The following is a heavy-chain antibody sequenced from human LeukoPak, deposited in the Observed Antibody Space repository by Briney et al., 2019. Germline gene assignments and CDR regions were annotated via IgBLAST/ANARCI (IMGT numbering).Heavy chain of an antibody. CDR1: GYTLTGYY. J-gene: IGHJ4*02. Sequence: GASVKVSCKASGYTLTGYYMHWVRQAPGQGLEWMGWINPNSGGTNYAQKFQGRVTMTRDTSISTAYMELSRLRSDDTAVYYCAREIVVVPAAIDYWGQGTLVTVSS. CDR2: INPNSGGT. CDR3: AREIVVVPAAIDY. V-gene: IGHV1-2*02. D-gene: IGHD2-2*02.